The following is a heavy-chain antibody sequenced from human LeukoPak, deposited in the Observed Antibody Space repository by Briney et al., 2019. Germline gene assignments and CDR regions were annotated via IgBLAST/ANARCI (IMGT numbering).Heavy chain of an antibody. CDR1: GFTFSSYS. CDR3: ARDYRVVTFDY. Sequence: GGSLGLSCAASGFTFSSYSMNWVRQAPGKGLEWVSSISSSSSYIYYADSVKGRFTISRDNAKNSLYLQMNSLRAEDTAVYYCARDYRVVTFDYWGQGTLVTVSS. D-gene: IGHD2-21*02. J-gene: IGHJ4*02. CDR2: ISSSSSYI. V-gene: IGHV3-21*01.